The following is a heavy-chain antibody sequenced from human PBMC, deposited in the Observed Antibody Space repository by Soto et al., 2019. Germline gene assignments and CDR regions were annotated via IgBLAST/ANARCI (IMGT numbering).Heavy chain of an antibody. J-gene: IGHJ4*02. Sequence: QVQLVESGGGVVQPGNSLRLSCAASGFTFSSYCMHWVRQAPGKVLEWVAVIWYDGSNKYYADSVKGRFTISRDNSKNTLYLQMNSLRAEDTAVYYCARDQQWLVRFYFDFWGQGTLVTVSS. CDR2: IWYDGSNK. CDR1: GFTFSSYC. CDR3: ARDQQWLVRFYFDF. V-gene: IGHV3-33*01. D-gene: IGHD6-19*01.